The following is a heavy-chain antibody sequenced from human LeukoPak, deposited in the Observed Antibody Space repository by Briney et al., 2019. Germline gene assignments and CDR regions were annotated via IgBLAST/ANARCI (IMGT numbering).Heavy chain of an antibody. V-gene: IGHV3-15*01. D-gene: IGHD3-22*01. CDR3: TTKYYYDSSGYYRNDY. CDR1: GFTFSNAW. J-gene: IGHJ4*02. Sequence: PGGSLRLSCAASGFTFSNAWMSWVRQAPGKGLEWVGLIKSKTDGGTTDYAAPVKGRFTISRDDSRNTLYLQMNSLKTEDTAVYYCTTKYYYDSSGYYRNDYWGQGALVTVSS. CDR2: IKSKTDGGTT.